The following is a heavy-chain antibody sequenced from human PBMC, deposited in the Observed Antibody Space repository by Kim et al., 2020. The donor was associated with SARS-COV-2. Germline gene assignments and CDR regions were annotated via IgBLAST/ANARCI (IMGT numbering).Heavy chain of an antibody. CDR2: ISGSGGST. Sequence: GGSLRLSCAASGFTFSSYAMSWVRQAPGKGLEWVSAISGSGGSTYYADSVKGRFTISRDNSKNTLYLQMNSLRAEDTAVYYCAKVRARLLGYYYYGTDVWGQGTTVTVSS. CDR3: AKVRARLLGYYYYGTDV. J-gene: IGHJ6*02. CDR1: GFTFSSYA. D-gene: IGHD2-8*02. V-gene: IGHV3-23*01.